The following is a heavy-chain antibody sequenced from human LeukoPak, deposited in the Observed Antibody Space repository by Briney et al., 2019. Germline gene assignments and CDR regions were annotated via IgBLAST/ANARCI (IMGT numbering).Heavy chain of an antibody. CDR1: GGSISSSSYY. J-gene: IGHJ5*02. V-gene: IGHV4-39*01. CDR2: IYYSGST. CDR3: ARIYSSGWFDP. D-gene: IGHD6-25*01. Sequence: PSETLSFTCTVSGGSISSSSYYWGWIRQPPGKGLEWIGSIYYSGSTYYNPSLKSRVTISVDTSKNQFSLKLSSATAADTAVYYCARIYSSGWFDPWGQGTLVTVSS.